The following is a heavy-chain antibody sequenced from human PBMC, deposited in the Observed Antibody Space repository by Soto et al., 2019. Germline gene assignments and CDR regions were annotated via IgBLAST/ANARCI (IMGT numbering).Heavy chain of an antibody. J-gene: IGHJ4*02. CDR2: INTAKDNT. Sequence: QVQLVQSGAEVKKPGASVKVSCKASGYTFTSYAIHWLRQAPGQRLEWMGWINTAKDNTRYSEKFQGRVTITRDTSATIVHMELSSLRSEYTAVYYCARGSSWSYFDYWGQGTLVTVSS. CDR1: GYTFTSYA. CDR3: ARGSSWSYFDY. V-gene: IGHV1-3*04. D-gene: IGHD6-13*01.